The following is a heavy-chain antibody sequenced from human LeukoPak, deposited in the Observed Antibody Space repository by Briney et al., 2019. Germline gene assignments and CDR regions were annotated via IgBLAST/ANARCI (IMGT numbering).Heavy chain of an antibody. CDR1: GGTFSSYA. Sequence: SVKVSCKASGGTFSSYAISWVRQAPGQGLEWMGGIIPIFGTANYAQKFQGRVTITADTSTSTAYMELRSLRSDDTAVYYCARDLEGGYDEYYFDYWGQGTLVTVSS. CDR3: ARDLEGGYDEYYFDY. J-gene: IGHJ4*02. D-gene: IGHD5-12*01. V-gene: IGHV1-69*06. CDR2: IIPIFGTA.